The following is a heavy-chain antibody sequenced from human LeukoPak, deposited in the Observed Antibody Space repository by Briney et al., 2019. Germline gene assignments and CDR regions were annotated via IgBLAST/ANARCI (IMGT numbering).Heavy chain of an antibody. D-gene: IGHD3-3*01. Sequence: PGGSLTLSCSVSGFTFSGYSMGWVRQAPGKGLEWVANVEDGGIEKEYVDSVKGRFTISRDDAENLLYLQMNSLRAEDTALYFCARWRGAQSEFDFWGQGTQVIVSS. CDR1: GFTFSGYS. CDR3: ARWRGAQSEFDF. J-gene: IGHJ4*02. CDR2: VEDGGIEK. V-gene: IGHV3-7*01.